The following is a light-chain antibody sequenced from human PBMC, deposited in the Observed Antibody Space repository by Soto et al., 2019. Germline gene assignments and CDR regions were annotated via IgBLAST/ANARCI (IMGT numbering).Light chain of an antibody. Sequence: QSALTQPASVSGSPGQSITISCTGSSGDIGNYDLVSWYQQIPGRAPKLMIYEVNKRPSGVPDRFSGSKSGNTASLTVSGLQAEDEADYYCSSYAGSSNVFGTGTKLTVL. CDR3: SSYAGSSNV. J-gene: IGLJ1*01. V-gene: IGLV2-14*02. CDR2: EVN. CDR1: SGDIGNYDL.